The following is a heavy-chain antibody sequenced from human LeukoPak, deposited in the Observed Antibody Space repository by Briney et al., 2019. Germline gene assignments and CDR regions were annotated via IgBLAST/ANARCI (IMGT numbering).Heavy chain of an antibody. V-gene: IGHV3-66*01. CDR2: IYSGGST. D-gene: IGHD4-23*01. CDR1: GFTFSSYA. J-gene: IGHJ6*02. CDR3: AREGSGNGYYYYGMDV. Sequence: GGSLRLSCAASGFTFSSYAMSWVRQAPGKGLEWVSVIYSGGSTYYADSVRGRFTISRDNSKNTLYLQMNSLRAVDTAVYYCAREGSGNGYYYYGMDVWGQGTTVTVSS.